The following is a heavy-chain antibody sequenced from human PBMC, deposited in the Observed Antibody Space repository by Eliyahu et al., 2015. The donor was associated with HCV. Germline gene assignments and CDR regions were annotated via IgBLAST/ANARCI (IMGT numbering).Heavy chain of an antibody. V-gene: IGHV3-23*01. CDR1: GFTFSXYA. Sequence: EVQLLESGGGLVQPGGSLRLSXAASGFTFSXYAXXWVXQAPGKGLEXVSAISGSGGSTYYADSVKGRFTISRDNSKNTLYLQMNSLRAEDTAVYYCAKDIYYDSSGYQGAFGLDAFDIWGQGTMVTVSS. CDR3: AKDIYYDSSGYQGAFGLDAFDI. D-gene: IGHD3-22*01. CDR2: ISGSGGST. J-gene: IGHJ3*02.